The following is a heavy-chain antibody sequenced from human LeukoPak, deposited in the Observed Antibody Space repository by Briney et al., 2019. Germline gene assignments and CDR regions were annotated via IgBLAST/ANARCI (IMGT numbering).Heavy chain of an antibody. V-gene: IGHV3-23*01. J-gene: IGHJ4*02. CDR2: ISGSGGST. CDR1: GFTFDDYG. CDR3: AKDRMDPVNY. Sequence: GGSLRLSCAASGFTFDDYGMSWVRQAPGKGLEWVSAISGSGGSTYYADSVKGRFTISRDNSKNTLYLQMNSLRAEDTALYYCAKDRMDPVNYWGQGTLVTVSS. D-gene: IGHD2-2*03.